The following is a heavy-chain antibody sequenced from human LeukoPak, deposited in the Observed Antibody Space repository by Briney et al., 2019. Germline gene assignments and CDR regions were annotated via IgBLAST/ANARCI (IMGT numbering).Heavy chain of an antibody. V-gene: IGHV1-2*02. CDR2: INPNSGGT. CDR3: VRDAIAAAGTGG. J-gene: IGHJ4*02. Sequence: ASVKVSCKASGYTFTGYYMHWVRQAPGQGLDWMGWINPNSGGTNYAQNFQGRVTITRDTSISTAYMGLSGLTSDDRAVYYCVRDAIAAAGTGGWGQGTLVTVSS. CDR1: GYTFTGYY. D-gene: IGHD6-13*01.